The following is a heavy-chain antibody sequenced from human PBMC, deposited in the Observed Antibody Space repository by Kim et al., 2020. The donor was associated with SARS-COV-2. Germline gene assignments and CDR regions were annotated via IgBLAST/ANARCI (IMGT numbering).Heavy chain of an antibody. CDR2: IDPSDSYT. J-gene: IGHJ4*02. Sequence: GESLKISCKGSGYSFTSYWISWVRQMPGKGLEWMGRIDPSDSYTNYSPSFQGHVTISADKSISTAYLQWSSLKASDTAMYYCARLPYYYDSSGYFSYWGQGTLVTVSS. CDR3: ARLPYYYDSSGYFSY. CDR1: GYSFTSYW. V-gene: IGHV5-10-1*01. D-gene: IGHD3-22*01.